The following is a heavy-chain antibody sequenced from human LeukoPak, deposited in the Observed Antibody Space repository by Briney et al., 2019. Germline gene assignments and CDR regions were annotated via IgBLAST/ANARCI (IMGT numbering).Heavy chain of an antibody. V-gene: IGHV4-4*02. CDR2: IFHSGKT. D-gene: IGHD3-22*01. CDR1: GGSISSSNW. Sequence: SETLSLTCAVSGGSISSSNWWSWVRQPPGKGLEWIGSIFHSGKTYYNPSLKSRVTISVDASKNQFSLKVNSVTAADTAIYYCARGCHDSSGYYHDYWGQGTLVTVSS. CDR3: ARGCHDSSGYYHDY. J-gene: IGHJ4*02.